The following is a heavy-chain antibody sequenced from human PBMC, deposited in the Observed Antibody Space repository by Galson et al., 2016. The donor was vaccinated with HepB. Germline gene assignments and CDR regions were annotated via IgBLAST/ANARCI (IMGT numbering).Heavy chain of an antibody. V-gene: IGHV3-23*01. CDR2: ITGSGGNT. CDR3: AKRPDWNYAAYYFDY. J-gene: IGHJ4*02. D-gene: IGHD1-7*01. CDR1: GFTFSSYA. Sequence: SLRLSCAASGFTFSSYAMSWVRQAPGEGLEWVSGITGSGGNTYYADSVKGRFTISRDDSKNTLYQQMNSLRAEDTAVYYCAKRPDWNYAAYYFDYWGQGTLVTVTS.